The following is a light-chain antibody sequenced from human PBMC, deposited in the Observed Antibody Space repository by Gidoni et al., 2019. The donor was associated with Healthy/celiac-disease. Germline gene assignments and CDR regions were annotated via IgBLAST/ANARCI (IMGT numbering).Light chain of an antibody. CDR1: SSDVDFYQF. CDR2: DVV. CDR3: SSYAGSVL. V-gene: IGLV2-11*01. Sequence: QSALTQPRSVSGSPGQSVTISCTGTSSDVDFYQFVSWYQQHPGRAPKLLIYDVVKRPSGVAGRFSGSKSGNTASLTISGLQAEDEADYYCSSYAGSVLFGGGTKLTVL. J-gene: IGLJ2*01.